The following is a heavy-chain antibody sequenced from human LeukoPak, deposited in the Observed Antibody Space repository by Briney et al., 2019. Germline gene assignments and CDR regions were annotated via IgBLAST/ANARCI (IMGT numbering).Heavy chain of an antibody. J-gene: IGHJ6*03. CDR2: MNPNSGNT. CDR3: ARGYGDYICYYYYYYYMDV. Sequence: ASVKVSCKASGYTFTSYDINWVRQATGQGLEWMGWMNPNSGNTGYAQKFQGRVTITRNTSISTAYMELSSLRSEDTAVYYCARGYGDYICYYYYYYYMDVWGKGTTVTVSS. CDR1: GYTFTSYD. V-gene: IGHV1-8*03. D-gene: IGHD4-17*01.